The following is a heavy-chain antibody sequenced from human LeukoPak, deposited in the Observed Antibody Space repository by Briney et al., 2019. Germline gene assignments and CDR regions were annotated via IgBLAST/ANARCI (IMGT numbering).Heavy chain of an antibody. CDR2: INPNSGGT. Sequence: ASVKVSCKASGYTFTSYGISWVRQAPGQGLEWMGWINPNSGGTNYAQKFQGRVTMTRNTSISTAYMELSSLRSEDTAVYYCARVAHYYGSGNSTEGYYYYYMDVWGKGTTVTISS. CDR1: GYTFTSYG. CDR3: ARVAHYYGSGNSTEGYYYYYMDV. J-gene: IGHJ6*03. V-gene: IGHV1-8*02. D-gene: IGHD3-10*01.